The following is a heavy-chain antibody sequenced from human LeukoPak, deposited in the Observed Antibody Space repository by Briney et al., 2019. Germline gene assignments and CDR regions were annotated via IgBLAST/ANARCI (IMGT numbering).Heavy chain of an antibody. D-gene: IGHD3-9*01. CDR1: GGSISSSSYY. CDR3: ARQEAYYDILTGYMTKWFDP. V-gene: IGHV4-39*01. Sequence: SETLSLTCTVSGGSISSSSYYWGWIRQPPGKGLEWIGSIYYSGSTYYNPSLKSRVTISVDPSKNQFPLKLSSVTAADTAVYYCARQEAYYDILTGYMTKWFDPWGQGTLVTVSS. CDR2: IYYSGST. J-gene: IGHJ5*02.